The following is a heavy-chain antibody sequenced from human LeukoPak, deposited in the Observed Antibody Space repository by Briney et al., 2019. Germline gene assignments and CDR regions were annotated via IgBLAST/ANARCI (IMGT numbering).Heavy chain of an antibody. CDR2: IIPILTIA. Sequence: AASVKVSCKASGGTFSSYAISWVRQAPGQGLEWMGRIIPILTIANYAQKFQGRVTITADKSTSTAYMELSSLRSDDTAVYYCAREEEVLTALLSHREVSYWYFDLWGRGTLVTVSS. V-gene: IGHV1-69*04. D-gene: IGHD1-26*01. CDR3: AREEEVLTALLSHREVSYWYFDL. J-gene: IGHJ2*01. CDR1: GGTFSSYA.